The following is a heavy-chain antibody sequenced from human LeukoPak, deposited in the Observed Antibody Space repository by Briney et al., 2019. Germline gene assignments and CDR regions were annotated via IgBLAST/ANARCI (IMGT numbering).Heavy chain of an antibody. J-gene: IGHJ3*02. CDR2: ISSRSFTI. CDR3: ARSVIAVAGHDAFDI. CDR1: GFTFSAYS. D-gene: IGHD6-19*01. Sequence: GGSLRLSCAASGFTFSAYSMNWVRQAPGKGLDWVSYISSRSFTIYYADSVKGRLTISRDNAKNSLYLEMNSLRDEDTAVYYCARSVIAVAGHDAFDIWGQGTVVTVSS. V-gene: IGHV3-48*02.